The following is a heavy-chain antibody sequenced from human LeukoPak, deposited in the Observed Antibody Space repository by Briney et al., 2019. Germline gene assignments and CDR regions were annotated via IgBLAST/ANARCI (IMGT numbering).Heavy chain of an antibody. V-gene: IGHV3-11*03. CDR1: GFTFSDYY. CDR3: AKWKYGSDFGYFDY. D-gene: IGHD3-10*01. Sequence: PGGSLRLSCAASGFTFSDYYMSWIRQAPGRGLEWVSYISSSSSYTDYADSVKGRFTISRDNAKNSLFLQMNSLRAEDTAVYYCAKWKYGSDFGYFDYWGQGTLVTVSS. J-gene: IGHJ4*02. CDR2: ISSSSSYT.